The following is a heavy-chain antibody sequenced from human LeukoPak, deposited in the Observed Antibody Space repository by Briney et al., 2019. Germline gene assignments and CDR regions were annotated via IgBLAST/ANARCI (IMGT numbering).Heavy chain of an antibody. V-gene: IGHV3-7*01. CDR2: IKQDGSEK. Sequence: QPGGSLRLSCAASGFTFSSYWMSWVRQAPGKGLEWVANIKQDGSEKHYVDSVKGRFTISRDNAKNSLYLQMNSLRAEDTAVYYCARDSGPFSGYYCDYWGQGTLVTVSS. CDR3: ARDSGPFSGYYCDY. D-gene: IGHD3-22*01. CDR1: GFTFSSYW. J-gene: IGHJ4*02.